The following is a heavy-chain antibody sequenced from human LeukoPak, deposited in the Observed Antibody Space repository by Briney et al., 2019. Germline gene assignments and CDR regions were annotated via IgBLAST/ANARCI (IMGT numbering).Heavy chain of an antibody. D-gene: IGHD6-13*01. CDR2: ISWNSGSI. J-gene: IGHJ4*02. V-gene: IGHV3-9*01. CDR3: AKLTSYSSSWYFVY. Sequence: GGSLRLSCAASGFTFDDYAMHWVRQAPGKGLEWVSGISWNSGSIGYADSVKGRFTISRDNAKNSLYLQMNSLRAEDTALYYCAKLTSYSSSWYFVYWGQGTLVTVSS. CDR1: GFTFDDYA.